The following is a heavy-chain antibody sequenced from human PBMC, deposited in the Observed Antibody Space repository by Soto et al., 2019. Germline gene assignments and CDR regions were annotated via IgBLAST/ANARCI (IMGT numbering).Heavy chain of an antibody. CDR3: ARVIAARGHGMDV. CDR2: IIPIFGTA. Sequence: QVQLVQSGAEVKKPGASVKVSCKASGYTFTSYGISWVRQAPGQGLEWMGWIIPIFGTANYAQKFQGRVTITADESTSTAYMELSSLRSEDTAVYYCARVIAARGHGMDVWGQGTTVTVSS. CDR1: GYTFTSYG. D-gene: IGHD6-6*01. V-gene: IGHV1-69*13. J-gene: IGHJ6*02.